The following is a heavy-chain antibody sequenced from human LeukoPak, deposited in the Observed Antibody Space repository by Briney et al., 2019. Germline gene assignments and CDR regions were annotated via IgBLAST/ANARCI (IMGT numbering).Heavy chain of an antibody. CDR2: ISYDGSNK. CDR1: GFTFSSYG. J-gene: IGHJ4*02. D-gene: IGHD3-22*01. CDR3: ARDAHSVKYYYDSSGYLDY. Sequence: PGRSLRLSCAASGFTFSSYGMHWVRQAPGKGLEWVAVISYDGSNKYYADSVKGRFTISRDNSKNTLYLQMNSLRAEDTAVYYCARDAHSVKYYYDSSGYLDYWGQGTLVTVSS. V-gene: IGHV3-30*03.